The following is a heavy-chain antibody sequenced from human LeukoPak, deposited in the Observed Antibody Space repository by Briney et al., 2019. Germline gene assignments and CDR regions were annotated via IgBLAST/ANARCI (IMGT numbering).Heavy chain of an antibody. D-gene: IGHD1-7*01. CDR2: IIPIFGTA. CDR3: ARGTGTTILFDY. V-gene: IGHV1-69*05. J-gene: IGHJ4*02. Sequence: ASVKVSCKASGGTFSSYAISWVRQAPGQGLEWMGGIIPIFGTANYAQKFQGRVTITTDESTGTAYMELSSLRSEDTAVCYCARGTGTTILFDYWGQGTLVTVSS. CDR1: GGTFSSYA.